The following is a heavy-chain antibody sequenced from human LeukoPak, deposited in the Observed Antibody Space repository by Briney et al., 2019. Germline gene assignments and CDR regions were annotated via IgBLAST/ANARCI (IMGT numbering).Heavy chain of an antibody. J-gene: IGHJ4*02. D-gene: IGHD5/OR15-5a*01. Sequence: GASVKVSCKASGYTFIGYYLRWVRQAPGQGLEWMGWINPTSGGTNYAQKFQDRVTMNWDTSINLAYLELSRLTSDDTAVYYCARLVGLSTTASYWGQGTLVIVSS. V-gene: IGHV1-2*02. CDR3: ARLVGLSTTASY. CDR1: GYTFIGYY. CDR2: INPTSGGT.